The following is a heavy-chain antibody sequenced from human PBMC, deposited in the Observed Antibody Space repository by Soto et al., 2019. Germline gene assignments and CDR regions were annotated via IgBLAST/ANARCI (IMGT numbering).Heavy chain of an antibody. Sequence: ASVKVSCKASGYMFTKSAMHWVRQAPGQRLEWMGWISGDSGNTKYSPKLQDRVTITRDTSASTAYMELSSLRSEDTALYYCARDGVAAGNINFDYWGQGTMVTVSS. CDR3: ARDGVAAGNINFDY. CDR2: ISGDSGNT. CDR1: GYMFTKSA. V-gene: IGHV1-3*01. D-gene: IGHD6-19*01. J-gene: IGHJ4*01.